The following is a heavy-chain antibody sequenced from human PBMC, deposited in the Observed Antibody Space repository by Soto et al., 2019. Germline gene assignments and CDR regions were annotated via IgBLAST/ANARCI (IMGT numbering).Heavy chain of an antibody. CDR1: GFTFSSYW. CDR2: SNSDGSST. Sequence: GGSLRLSCAASGFTFSSYWMHWVRQAPGKGLVWVSRSNSDGSSTSYAESVKGRFTISRDNAKNTVYLQMNSLRAEDTAMYYCAGSGYYYYMDVWGKGTTVTVSS. CDR3: AGSGYYYYMDV. J-gene: IGHJ6*03. V-gene: IGHV3-74*01.